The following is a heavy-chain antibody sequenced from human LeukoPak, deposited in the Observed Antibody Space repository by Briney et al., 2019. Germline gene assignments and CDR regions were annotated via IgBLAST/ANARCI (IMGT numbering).Heavy chain of an antibody. CDR3: ARSTTVTTGPHAFDI. CDR1: GFTFDDHG. D-gene: IGHD4-17*01. V-gene: IGHV3-20*04. CDR2: INWNGGST. J-gene: IGHJ3*02. Sequence: GGSLRLSCAASGFTFDDHGMSWVRQAPGKGLEWVSGINWNGGSTGYADSVKGRFTISRDNAKNSLYLQMNSLRAEDTALYYCARSTTVTTGPHAFDIWGQGTMVTVSS.